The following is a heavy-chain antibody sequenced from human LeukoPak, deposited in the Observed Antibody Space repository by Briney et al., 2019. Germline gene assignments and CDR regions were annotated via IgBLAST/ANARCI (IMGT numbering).Heavy chain of an antibody. Sequence: GGSLRLSCAVSGFTLSNYWMTWVRQAPGKGLEWVSVIYSGGSTYYADSVKGRFTISRDNSKNTLYLQMNSLRAEDTAVYYCAKDFFHYYDSSGFPEFDPWGQGTLVTVSS. J-gene: IGHJ5*02. CDR2: IYSGGST. D-gene: IGHD3-22*01. CDR3: AKDFFHYYDSSGFPEFDP. V-gene: IGHV3-66*02. CDR1: GFTLSNYW.